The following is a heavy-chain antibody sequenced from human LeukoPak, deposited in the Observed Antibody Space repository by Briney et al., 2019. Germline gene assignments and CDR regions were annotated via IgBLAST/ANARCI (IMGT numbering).Heavy chain of an antibody. J-gene: IGHJ5*02. D-gene: IGHD1-26*01. CDR1: GYSFTSYW. CDR2: IYPGDSDT. CDR3: ARPKIVGATTGWFDP. Sequence: GESLKISCKGSGYSFTSYWIGWVRQMPGKGLEWMGIIYPGDSDTRYSPSFQGQVTISADKSISTAYLQWSSLKASDTAMYYCARPKIVGATTGWFDPWGQGTLVTVSS. V-gene: IGHV5-51*01.